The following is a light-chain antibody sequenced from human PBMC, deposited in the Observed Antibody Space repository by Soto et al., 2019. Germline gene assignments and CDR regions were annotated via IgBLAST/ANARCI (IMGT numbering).Light chain of an antibody. CDR1: SSNVGSNY. J-gene: IGLJ2*01. CDR3: GTWDNSLSAV. Sequence: QSVLTQPLSVSAAPGQKVTISCSGSSSNVGSNYVSWYQQLPGTAPKLLIYDNGKRSSGIPDRFSGSQSGTSATLGITGLQTGDEADYYCGTWDNSLSAVFGGGTKVTVL. V-gene: IGLV1-51*01. CDR2: DNG.